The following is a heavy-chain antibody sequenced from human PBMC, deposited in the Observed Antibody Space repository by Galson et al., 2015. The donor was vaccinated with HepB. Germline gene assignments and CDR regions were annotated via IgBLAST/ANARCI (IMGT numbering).Heavy chain of an antibody. J-gene: IGHJ4*02. D-gene: IGHD2-21*01. Sequence: SLRLSCAASGFTFNSYGMHWVRQAPGKGLEWVAAMSSDGSNKYYSDSVKGRFTISRDNSKNTLYLQMNSLRGEDTAVYYCAKGLQLLWTQADYWGQGTLVTVSS. V-gene: IGHV3-30*18. CDR1: GFTFNSYG. CDR3: AKGLQLLWTQADY. CDR2: MSSDGSNK.